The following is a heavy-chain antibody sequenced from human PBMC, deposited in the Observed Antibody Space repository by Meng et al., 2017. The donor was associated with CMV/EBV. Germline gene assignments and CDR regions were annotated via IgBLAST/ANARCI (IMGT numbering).Heavy chain of an antibody. CDR3: ARAMVNDFWSGSIVYYYYGMDV. Sequence: SETLSLTCTVSGGSISSYYWSWIRQPPGKGLEWTGYIYYSGSTNYNPSLNSRVTISVDTSKNQFSLKLSSVTAADTAVYYCARAMVNDFWSGSIVYYYYGMDVWGQGTTVTVSS. V-gene: IGHV4-59*01. CDR2: IYYSGST. CDR1: GGSISSYY. D-gene: IGHD3-3*01. J-gene: IGHJ6*02.